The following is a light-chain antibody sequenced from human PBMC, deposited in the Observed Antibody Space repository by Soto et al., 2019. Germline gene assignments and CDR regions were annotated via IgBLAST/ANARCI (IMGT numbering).Light chain of an antibody. J-gene: IGKJ1*01. Sequence: DIQMTQSPSSLSASVGDRVTITCRASQGISNYLALYQQKPGKVPKLLIYAPSTLQSGVPCRFSCSGSGTDFTITITSLQTEHVATYYSQKYNSLPWTCGQGTKVEIK. CDR3: QKYNSLPWT. CDR1: QGISNY. V-gene: IGKV1-27*01. CDR2: APS.